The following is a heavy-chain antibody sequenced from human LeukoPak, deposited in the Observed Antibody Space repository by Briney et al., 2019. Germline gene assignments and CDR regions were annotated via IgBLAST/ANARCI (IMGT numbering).Heavy chain of an antibody. V-gene: IGHV3-20*04. D-gene: IGHD2-2*01. CDR2: INWSGGST. CDR1: GFAFDEHG. CDR3: ARAPITSPFYFDY. J-gene: IGHJ4*02. Sequence: GGTLRLSCTAFGFAFDEHGMSWVRQVPGKGLEWVAGINWSGGSTGYADPLRGRFTISRDNAKNSLYLQMDSLRAEDTALYYCARAPITSPFYFDYWGQGTLVTVSS.